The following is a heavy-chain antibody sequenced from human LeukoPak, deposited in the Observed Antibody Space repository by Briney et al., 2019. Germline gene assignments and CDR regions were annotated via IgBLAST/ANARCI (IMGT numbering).Heavy chain of an antibody. CDR1: GFTFGDYA. CDR3: ARDWGDGFDY. Sequence: GGSLRLSCTASGFTFGDYAMSWVRQAPGKGLEWVANIKEDGSEKEYVDSVKGRFTISRDNVKNSVYLQINRLRADDTAVYYCARDWGDGFDYWGQGSLVTVSS. CDR2: IKEDGSEK. J-gene: IGHJ4*02. V-gene: IGHV3-7*01. D-gene: IGHD2-21*02.